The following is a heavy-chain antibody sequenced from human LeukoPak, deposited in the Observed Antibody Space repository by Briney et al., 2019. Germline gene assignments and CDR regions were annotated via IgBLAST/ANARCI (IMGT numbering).Heavy chain of an antibody. Sequence: SETLSLTCTVSGGSIRSYYWSWIRQPPGKGLEWIGYIHYSGSTNYNPSLKSRVTISVDTSKNHFSLKLTSVTAADTAFYYCARVYYSSSYDYWYFDLWGCGTLVTVSS. D-gene: IGHD6-13*01. V-gene: IGHV4-59*01. J-gene: IGHJ2*01. CDR1: GGSIRSYY. CDR2: IHYSGST. CDR3: ARVYYSSSYDYWYFDL.